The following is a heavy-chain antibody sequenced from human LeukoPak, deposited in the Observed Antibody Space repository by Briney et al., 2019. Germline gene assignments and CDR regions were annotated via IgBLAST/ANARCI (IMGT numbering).Heavy chain of an antibody. CDR2: IYASGST. V-gene: IGHV4-4*07. D-gene: IGHD3-22*01. J-gene: IGHJ2*01. Sequence: SETLSLTCTVSGGSIIGYYWSWVRQPAGKGLEWIGRIYASGSTNYNPSLKSRVTMSGDTSNNQFSLKLKSVSAADTAVYYCARDYYDSSGFYGNWYLDLWGRGTLVTVPS. CDR1: GGSIIGYY. CDR3: ARDYYDSSGFYGNWYLDL.